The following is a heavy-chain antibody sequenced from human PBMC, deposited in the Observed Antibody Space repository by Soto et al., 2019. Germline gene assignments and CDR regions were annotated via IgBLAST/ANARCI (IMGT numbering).Heavy chain of an antibody. J-gene: IGHJ6*02. D-gene: IGHD1-26*01. Sequence: QVQLVESGGGVAQPGRSLRLSCEALGFPFGSNGRHWVRQAPAKGLGWGAVISYDGSNKYYADSVKGRFTISRDNSKNTLYLQMNSLRAEDTAVYYCAKDTEPYYYYGMDVWGQGTTVTVSS. CDR3: AKDTEPYYYYGMDV. CDR2: ISYDGSNK. CDR1: GFPFGSNG. V-gene: IGHV3-30*18.